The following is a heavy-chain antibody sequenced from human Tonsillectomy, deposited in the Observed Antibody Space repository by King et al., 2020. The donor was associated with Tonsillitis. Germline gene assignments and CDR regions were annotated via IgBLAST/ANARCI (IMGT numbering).Heavy chain of an antibody. D-gene: IGHD1-26*01. CDR3: ARYVSGTFDY. Sequence: QLQESGPGLVKPSETLSLTCTVSGGSISSGDYFWAWIRQPPGKGLEWIGYMYYSGSIFDNPSLKSRITISGGTSEKRFSLKLSSVTAADTAVYFCARYVSGTFDYWRQGALVTVSS. CDR1: GGSISSGDYF. V-gene: IGHV4-39*01. CDR2: MYYSGSI. J-gene: IGHJ4*02.